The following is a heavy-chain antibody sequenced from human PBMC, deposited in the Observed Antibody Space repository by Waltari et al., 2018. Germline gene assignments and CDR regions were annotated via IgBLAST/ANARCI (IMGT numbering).Heavy chain of an antibody. CDR1: GGTFSSYA. Sequence: QLQLGQSGAEVKKPGSSVEVSCKASGGTFSSYAITWARQLRGPGLEWRGGIIPIFGTANYAQKFQGRVTITADESTSTAYMELSSLRSEDTAVYYCARAATYYYDSSGSSDAFDIWGQGTMVTVSS. CDR2: IIPIFGTA. D-gene: IGHD3-22*01. CDR3: ARAATYYYDSSGSSDAFDI. J-gene: IGHJ3*02. V-gene: IGHV1-69*01.